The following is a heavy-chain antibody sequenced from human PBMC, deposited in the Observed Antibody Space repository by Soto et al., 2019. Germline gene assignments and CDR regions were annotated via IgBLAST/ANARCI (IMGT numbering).Heavy chain of an antibody. J-gene: IGHJ5*02. D-gene: IGHD2-2*01. CDR3: ASAKGGYCSSTSCYGGYNWFDP. CDR2: IIPIFGTA. Sequence: ASVKPSSKASGGALSSYALSWVRQAPGQGLEWMGGIIPIFGTANYAQKFQGRVTITADESTSTAYMELSSLRSEDTAVYYCASAKGGYCSSTSCYGGYNWFDPWGQGTLVTVSS. V-gene: IGHV1-69*13. CDR1: GGALSSYA.